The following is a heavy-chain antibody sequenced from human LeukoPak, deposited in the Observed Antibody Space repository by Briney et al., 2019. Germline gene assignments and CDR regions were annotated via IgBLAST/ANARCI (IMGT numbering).Heavy chain of an antibody. CDR2: INGASNNI. J-gene: IGHJ4*02. V-gene: IGHV1-3*01. CDR3: VRQCSSSCFDY. CDR1: GYTFTSYD. D-gene: IGHD2-2*01. Sequence: ASVKVSCKASGYTFTSYDINWVRQATGQRLEWMGWINGASNNIRYSQKFQGRVTFTRDTSASTAYMELSSLRSEDTAIYYCVRQCSSSCFDYWGQGTLVTVSS.